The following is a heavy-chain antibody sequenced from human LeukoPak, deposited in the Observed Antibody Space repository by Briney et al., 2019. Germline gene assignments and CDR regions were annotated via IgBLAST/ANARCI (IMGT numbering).Heavy chain of an antibody. D-gene: IGHD6-13*01. V-gene: IGHV3-64*01. Sequence: PGGSLRLSCVASGFTFTGHTMHWVRQAPGKGLEYVSAITSNGGSTYYANSVKGRFTTSRDNSKNTLYLQMGSLRVEDMAVYYCARAPRWQQLVPGYFDYWGQGTLVTVSS. CDR3: ARAPRWQQLVPGYFDY. J-gene: IGHJ4*02. CDR2: ITSNGGST. CDR1: GFTFTGHT.